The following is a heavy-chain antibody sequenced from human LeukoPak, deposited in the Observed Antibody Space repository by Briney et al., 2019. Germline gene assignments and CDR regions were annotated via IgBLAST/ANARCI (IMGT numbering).Heavy chain of an antibody. Sequence: SETLSLTCAVSGYSISSGYYWGWIRQPPGKGLEWTGSIYHSGSTYYNPSLKSRVTISVDTSKNQFSPKLSSVTAADTAVYYCARHDLLTGYYFDYWGQGTLVTVSS. D-gene: IGHD3-9*01. V-gene: IGHV4-38-2*01. J-gene: IGHJ4*02. CDR2: IYHSGST. CDR1: GYSISSGYY. CDR3: ARHDLLTGYYFDY.